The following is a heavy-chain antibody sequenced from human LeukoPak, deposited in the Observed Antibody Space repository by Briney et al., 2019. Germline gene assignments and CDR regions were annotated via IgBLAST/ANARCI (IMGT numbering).Heavy chain of an antibody. Sequence: GGSLRLSCAASGFTFSTYSMNWVRQAPGKGLEWVSYISSSSSTIYYADSVKGRFTISRDNSKNTLYLQMNSLRAEDTAVYYCARDKGVWGSYRYLFRYWGQGTLVTVSS. D-gene: IGHD3-16*02. CDR1: GFTFSTYS. J-gene: IGHJ4*02. V-gene: IGHV3-48*01. CDR2: ISSSSSTI. CDR3: ARDKGVWGSYRYLFRY.